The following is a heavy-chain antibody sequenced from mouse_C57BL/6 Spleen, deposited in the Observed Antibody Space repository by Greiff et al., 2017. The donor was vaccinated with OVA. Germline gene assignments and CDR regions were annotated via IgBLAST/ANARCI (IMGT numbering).Heavy chain of an antibody. CDR2: INPGSGGT. J-gene: IGHJ2*01. Sequence: VQLQQSGAELVRPGTSVKVSCKASGYAFTNYLIEWVKQRPGQGLEWIGVINPGSGGTNYNEKFKGKATLTADKSSSTAYMQLSSLTSEDSAVYFCAVTVVAHFDYWGQGTTLTVSS. CDR1: GYAFTNYL. CDR3: AVTVVAHFDY. D-gene: IGHD1-1*01. V-gene: IGHV1-54*01.